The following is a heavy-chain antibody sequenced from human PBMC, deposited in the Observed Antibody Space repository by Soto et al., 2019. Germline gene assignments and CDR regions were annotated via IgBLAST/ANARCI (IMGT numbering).Heavy chain of an antibody. J-gene: IGHJ5*02. CDR3: ARAGKYSSSNRWFDP. D-gene: IGHD6-13*01. CDR2: IIPIFGTA. Sequence: ASVKVSCKASGGTFSSYAISWVRQAPGQGLEWMGGIIPIFGTANYAQKFQGRVTITADESTSTAYMELSSLRSEDTAVYYCARAGKYSSSNRWFDPWGQGTLVTVSS. V-gene: IGHV1-69*13. CDR1: GGTFSSYA.